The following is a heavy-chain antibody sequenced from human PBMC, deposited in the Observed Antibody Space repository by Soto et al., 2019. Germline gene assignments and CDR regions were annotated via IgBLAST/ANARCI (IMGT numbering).Heavy chain of an antibody. CDR2: ISYDGSNK. CDR3: ARDPVFGGLPNRGYSYGHFDY. J-gene: IGHJ4*02. CDR1: GFTFSSYA. Sequence: GGSLRLSCAASGFTFSSYAMHWVRQAPGKGLEWVAVISYDGSNKYYADSVRGRFTISRDNSKNTLYPQMNSLRAEDTAVYYCARDPVFGGLPNRGYSYGHFDYWGQGTLVTVSS. V-gene: IGHV3-30-3*01. D-gene: IGHD5-18*01.